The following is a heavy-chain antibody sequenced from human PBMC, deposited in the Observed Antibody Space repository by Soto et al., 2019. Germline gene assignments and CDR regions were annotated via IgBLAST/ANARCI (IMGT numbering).Heavy chain of an antibody. CDR3: ARVKTTVTDIHFDY. J-gene: IGHJ4*02. CDR2: IKQDGSEK. V-gene: IGHV3-7*01. Sequence: EVQLVESGGGLVQPGGSLRLSCAASGFTFSSYWMSWVRQAPGKGLEWVANIKQDGSEKYYVDSVKGRFTISRDNAKNSLYLQMKSLRAEDTAVYYCARVKTTVTDIHFDYWGQGTLVTVSS. D-gene: IGHD4-17*01. CDR1: GFTFSSYW.